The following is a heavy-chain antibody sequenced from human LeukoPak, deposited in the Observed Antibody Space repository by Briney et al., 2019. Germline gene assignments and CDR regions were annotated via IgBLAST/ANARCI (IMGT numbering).Heavy chain of an antibody. CDR2: ISHDGSNK. Sequence: GGSLRLSCVVSAFTFSGYSMHWVRQAPGKGLEWVAFISHDGSNKYCADSLKGRFTISRDNSKNTLFLQMNSLRPEDTAVYYCARVGYDYDWYDAFDIWGQGTMVTVSS. V-gene: IGHV3-30*04. D-gene: IGHD4-17*01. CDR3: ARVGYDYDWYDAFDI. J-gene: IGHJ3*02. CDR1: AFTFSGYS.